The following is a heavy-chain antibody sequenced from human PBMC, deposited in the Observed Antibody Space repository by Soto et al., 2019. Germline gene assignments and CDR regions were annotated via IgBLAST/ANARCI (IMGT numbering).Heavy chain of an antibody. CDR1: GGSISSSSYY. CDR3: ACGYSYAHGDY. D-gene: IGHD5-18*01. J-gene: IGHJ4*02. Sequence: QLQLQESGPGLVKPSETLSLTCTVSGGSISSSSYYWGWIRQPPGKGLEWIGSIYYSGSTYYNPSPKSXXPXSXXTSKYHFSLKLSSVTAAATAVYYCACGYSYAHGDYWGQGTLVTVSS. CDR2: IYYSGST. V-gene: IGHV4-39*01.